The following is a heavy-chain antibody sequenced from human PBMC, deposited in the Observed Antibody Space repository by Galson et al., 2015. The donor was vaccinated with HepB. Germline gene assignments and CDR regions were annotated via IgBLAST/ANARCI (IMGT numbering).Heavy chain of an antibody. CDR3: ARDHQQLVVRGYFDY. CDR1: GFTFTNYA. Sequence: SLRLSCAASGFTFTNYAMTWVRQAPGKGLEWVSVISGSGAITYYADSVKGRFTISRDNSRTTLYLQMNSLRAEDTAVYYCARDHQQLVVRGYFDYWGPGTLVTVSS. CDR2: ISGSGAIT. D-gene: IGHD6-13*01. V-gene: IGHV3-23*01. J-gene: IGHJ4*02.